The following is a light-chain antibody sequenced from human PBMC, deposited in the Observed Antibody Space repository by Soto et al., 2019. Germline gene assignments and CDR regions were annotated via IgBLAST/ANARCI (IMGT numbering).Light chain of an antibody. J-gene: IGLJ3*02. CDR3: SSYTTSNTWV. Sequence: QSALTQPASVSGSPGQSITISCTGTSSDIGSYNYLSWYQHHPGKTPRLIIFEVSHRPSGISDRFSASKSANTASLTISGLLAEDEARYNCSSYTTSNTWVFGGGTKLTVL. CDR1: SSDIGSYNY. V-gene: IGLV2-14*01. CDR2: EVS.